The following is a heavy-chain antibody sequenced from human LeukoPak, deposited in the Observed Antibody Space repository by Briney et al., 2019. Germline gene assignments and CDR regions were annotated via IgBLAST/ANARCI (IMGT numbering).Heavy chain of an antibody. V-gene: IGHV4-59*01. CDR3: ARDASVQNWNYGFDP. CDR1: GGSISSYY. Sequence: SEILSLTCTVSGGSISSYYWSWIRQPPGKGLEWIGYIYYSGSTNYNPSLKSRVTISVDTSKNQFSLKLSSVTAADTAVYYCARDASVQNWNYGFDPWGQGTLVTVSS. D-gene: IGHD1-7*01. J-gene: IGHJ5*02. CDR2: IYYSGST.